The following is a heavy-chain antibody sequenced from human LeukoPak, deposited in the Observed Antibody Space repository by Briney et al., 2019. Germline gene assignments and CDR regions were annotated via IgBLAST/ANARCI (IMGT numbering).Heavy chain of an antibody. CDR1: GGSISSYS. V-gene: IGHV4-4*07. CDR3: ASNWGGDEYYFDY. CDR2: IYSSGST. Sequence: ASETLSLTCTVSGGSISSYSWSWIRQPAGRGLEWIGRIYSSGSTNYNPSLKSRVTMSVDTSKNQISLKVNSVTAADTAVYYCASNWGGDEYYFDYWGQGSLVTVSS. D-gene: IGHD7-27*01. J-gene: IGHJ4*02.